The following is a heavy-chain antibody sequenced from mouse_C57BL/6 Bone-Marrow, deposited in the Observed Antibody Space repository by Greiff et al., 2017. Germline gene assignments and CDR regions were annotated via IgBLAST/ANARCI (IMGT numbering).Heavy chain of an antibody. Sequence: QVQLKQSGAELMKPGASVKLSCKATGYTFTGYWIAWVKQRPGHGLEWIGEILPGRGSTNYNEKFKGKATFTADTSSNTAYMQLSSLTTEDSAIYYCASAYYSPFAYWGQGTLVTVSA. CDR1: GYTFTGYW. V-gene: IGHV1-9*01. CDR2: ILPGRGST. CDR3: ASAYYSPFAY. D-gene: IGHD2-12*01. J-gene: IGHJ3*01.